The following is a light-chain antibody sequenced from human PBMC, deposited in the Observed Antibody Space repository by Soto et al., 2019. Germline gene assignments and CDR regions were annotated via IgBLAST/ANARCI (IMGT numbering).Light chain of an antibody. CDR2: KTS. J-gene: IGKJ1*01. Sequence: DIHMTQSPSTLSASVGDRVTITCRASQSISIWLAWYQQKPGKAPHLLIYKTSSLETGVPSRFSGSGSGTEFTLTISSLQPDDFATYYCQHCTDYSWTFGQGTKVEVK. CDR1: QSISIW. CDR3: QHCTDYSWT. V-gene: IGKV1-5*03.